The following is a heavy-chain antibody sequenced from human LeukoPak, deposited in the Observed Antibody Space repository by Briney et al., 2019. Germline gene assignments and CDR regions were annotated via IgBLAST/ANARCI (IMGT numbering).Heavy chain of an antibody. V-gene: IGHV3-53*01. D-gene: IGHD3-22*01. Sequence: GGSLRLSCAASGFTVSSNYMSWVRRAPGKGLEWGSGIYSGGSTYYADSVKGRCTISSDNSKNTRYLQMNSLRAEDTAVYYCAANYYYDSSGYFGLFYWGQGTLVTVSS. CDR2: IYSGGST. CDR1: GFTVSSNY. CDR3: AANYYYDSSGYFGLFY. J-gene: IGHJ4*02.